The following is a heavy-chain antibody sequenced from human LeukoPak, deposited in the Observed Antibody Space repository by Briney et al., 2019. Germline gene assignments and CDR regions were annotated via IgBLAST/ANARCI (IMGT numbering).Heavy chain of an antibody. V-gene: IGHV4-59*01. D-gene: IGHD3-22*01. J-gene: IGHJ6*02. CDR2: IYYSGST. CDR1: GGSISSYY. Sequence: SETLSLTCTVSGGSISSYYWSWIRQPPGKGLEWIGYIYYSGSTNYNPSLKSRVTISVDTSKNQFSLKLSSVNAADTAVYYCASSRHYYDSSGYYPXRRHYGMDVWGQGTTVTVX. CDR3: ASSRHYYDSSGYYPXRRHYGMDV.